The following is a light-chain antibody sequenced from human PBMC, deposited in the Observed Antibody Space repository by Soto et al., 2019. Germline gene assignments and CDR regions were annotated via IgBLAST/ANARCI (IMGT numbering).Light chain of an antibody. Sequence: DLVITHSPASLAVSLGERATINCKSSQSVLYSSNNKNYLAWYQQKPGQPPKLLIYWASTRESGVPDRFSGSGSGTDFTLTISSLQAEDVAVYYCQQYCSTPWTFGQGTKVDIK. CDR1: QSVLYSSNNKNY. V-gene: IGKV4-1*01. CDR2: WAS. J-gene: IGKJ1*01. CDR3: QQYCSTPWT.